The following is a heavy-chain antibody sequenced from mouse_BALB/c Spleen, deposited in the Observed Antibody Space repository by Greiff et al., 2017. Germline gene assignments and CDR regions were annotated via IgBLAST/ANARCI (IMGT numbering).Heavy chain of an antibody. CDR2: IWSGGST. CDR3: ARIITTVGWYFDV. V-gene: IGHV2-2*02. CDR1: GFSLTSYG. D-gene: IGHD1-1*01. J-gene: IGHJ1*01. Sequence: VKLVESGPGLVQPSQSLSITCTVSGFSLTSYGLHWVRQSPGKGLEWLGVIWSGGSTDYNAAFISRLSISKDNSKSQVFFKMNSLQANDTAIYYCARIITTVGWYFDVWGAGTTVTVSS.